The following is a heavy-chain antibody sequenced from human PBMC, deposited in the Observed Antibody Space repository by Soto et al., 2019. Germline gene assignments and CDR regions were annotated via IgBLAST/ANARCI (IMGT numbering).Heavy chain of an antibody. D-gene: IGHD4-17*01. J-gene: IGHJ4*02. CDR3: ARDTVLTGMFDF. Sequence: SETLSLTCTVSGGSIGSYHWSWVRQPPGKGLEWIASVYYAGTTNYNPSLGSRVTISIDAPENQISLKLTSVTAADTAFYYCARDTVLTGMFDFWGQGTLVTVSS. CDR1: GGSIGSYH. CDR2: VYYAGTT. V-gene: IGHV4-59*01.